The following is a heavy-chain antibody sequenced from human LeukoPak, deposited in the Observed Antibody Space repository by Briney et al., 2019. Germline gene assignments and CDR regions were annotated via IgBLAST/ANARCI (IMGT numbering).Heavy chain of an antibody. D-gene: IGHD5-18*01. J-gene: IGHJ6*02. CDR1: GGSFSGYY. V-gene: IGHV4-34*01. CDR3: ASTGKWIQLWPYYYYGMDV. CDR2: INHSGST. Sequence: SETLSLTCAIYGGSFSGYYWSWIRQPPGKGLEWIGEINHSGSTNYNPSLKSRVTISVDTSKNQFSLKLSSVTAADTAVYYCASTGKWIQLWPYYYYGMDVWGQGTTVTVSS.